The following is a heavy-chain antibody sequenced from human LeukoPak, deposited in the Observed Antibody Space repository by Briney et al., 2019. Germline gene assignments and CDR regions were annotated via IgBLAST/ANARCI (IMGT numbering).Heavy chain of an antibody. D-gene: IGHD6-6*01. CDR1: GGTFSSYA. V-gene: IGHV1-69*05. J-gene: IGHJ5*02. Sequence: ASVKVSCKASGGTFSSYAISWVRQAPGQGLEWMGGIIPIFGTANYAQKFQGRVTITTDESTSTAYMELSSLRPEDTAVYYCARASDECIAARPCWFDPWGQGTLVTVSS. CDR2: IIPIFGTA. CDR3: ARASDECIAARPCWFDP.